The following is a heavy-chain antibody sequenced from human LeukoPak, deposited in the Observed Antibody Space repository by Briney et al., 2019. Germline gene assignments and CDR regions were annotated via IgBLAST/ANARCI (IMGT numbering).Heavy chain of an antibody. CDR2: ISGSGGST. V-gene: IGHV3-23*01. D-gene: IGHD6-6*01. CDR3: ARDLYSSSSGGFDY. J-gene: IGHJ4*02. CDR1: GFTFSSYA. Sequence: PGGSLRLSCAASGFTFSSYAMSWVRQAPGKGLEWVSAISGSGGSTYYADSVKGRFTISRDNAKNSLYLQMNSLRAEDTAVYYCARDLYSSSSGGFDYWGQGTLVTVSS.